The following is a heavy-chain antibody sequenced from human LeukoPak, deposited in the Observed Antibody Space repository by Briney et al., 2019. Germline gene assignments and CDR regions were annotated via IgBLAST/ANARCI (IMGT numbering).Heavy chain of an antibody. D-gene: IGHD3-22*01. V-gene: IGHV3-74*01. Sequence: GRSLRLSCAASGFTFSSYDMHWVRQAPGKGLVWVSRINSDGSSTSYADSVKGRFTISRDNAKNTLYLQMNSLRAEDTAVYYCARARDYYDSRLDYWGQGTLVTVSS. J-gene: IGHJ4*02. CDR2: INSDGSST. CDR1: GFTFSSYD. CDR3: ARARDYYDSRLDY.